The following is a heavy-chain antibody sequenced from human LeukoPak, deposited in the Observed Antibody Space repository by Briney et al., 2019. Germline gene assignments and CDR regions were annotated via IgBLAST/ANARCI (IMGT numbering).Heavy chain of an antibody. CDR3: ARSMSDYYDSSGYQSGPGAFDI. V-gene: IGHV4-59*08. D-gene: IGHD3-22*01. J-gene: IGHJ3*02. CDR2: IYYSGST. Sequence: SETLSLTCTVSGGSISSYYWSWIRQPPGKGLEWIGYIYYSGSTNYNPSLKSRVTISVDTSKNQFSLKLSSVTAADTAVYYCARSMSDYYDSSGYQSGPGAFDIWGQGTMVTVSS. CDR1: GGSISSYY.